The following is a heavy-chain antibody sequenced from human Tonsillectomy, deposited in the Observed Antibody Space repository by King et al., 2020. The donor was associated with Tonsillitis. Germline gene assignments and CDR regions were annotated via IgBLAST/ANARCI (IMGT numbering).Heavy chain of an antibody. J-gene: IGHJ2*01. CDR3: ARDSEADWGSVWYFDL. Sequence: VQLQESGPGLVKPSETLSLTCTVSGGSMSSYYWSWIRQPPGKGLEWIGYIYHSGSTNYNPSLKSRVTISVDTSKNQFSLKLTSVTAADTAVYYCARDSEADWGSVWYFDLWGRGTLVTVSS. D-gene: IGHD3-16*01. CDR2: IYHSGST. CDR1: GGSMSSYY. V-gene: IGHV4-59*01.